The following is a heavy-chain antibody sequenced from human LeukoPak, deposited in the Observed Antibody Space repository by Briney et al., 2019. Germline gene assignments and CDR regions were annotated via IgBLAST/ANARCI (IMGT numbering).Heavy chain of an antibody. V-gene: IGHV4-61*02. Sequence: SETLSLTCTVSGGSISSGDYYWSWLRQPPGKGLEWIGRIYTSGSTNYNPSLKSRVTMSVDTSKNQFSLKLSSVTAADTAVYYCAVQIPYYYGSGGAFDYWGQGTLVTVSS. D-gene: IGHD3-10*01. CDR1: GGSISSGDYY. CDR2: IYTSGST. J-gene: IGHJ4*02. CDR3: AVQIPYYYGSGGAFDY.